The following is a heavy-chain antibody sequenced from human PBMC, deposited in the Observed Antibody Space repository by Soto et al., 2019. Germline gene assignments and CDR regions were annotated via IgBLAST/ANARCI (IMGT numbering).Heavy chain of an antibody. Sequence: PSETLSLTCAVSGYSISSGYYWGWLRQPPGKGLEWIGYIYYSGSTNYNPSLKSRVTISVDTSKNQFSLKLSSVTAADTAVYYCARKTVTPYYGMDVWGQGTTVTVSS. D-gene: IGHD4-4*01. J-gene: IGHJ6*02. CDR3: ARKTVTPYYGMDV. V-gene: IGHV4-61*01. CDR1: GYSISSGYY. CDR2: IYYSGST.